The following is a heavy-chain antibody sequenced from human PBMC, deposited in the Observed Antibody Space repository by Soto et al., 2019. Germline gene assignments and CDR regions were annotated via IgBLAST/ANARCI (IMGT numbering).Heavy chain of an antibody. D-gene: IGHD2-15*01. J-gene: IGHJ4*02. CDR3: AKERRPHDYCSGGSCYNGFAY. CDR1: GFTFSSYG. CDR2: ISFDGSNK. Sequence: QVQLVESGGGVVQPGRSLRLSCAASGFTFSSYGMHWVRQAPGKGLEWVAVISFDGSNKYYADSVKGRYTISRDKSKNRLYLQRNRLRAEDTAVYYCAKERRPHDYCSGGSCYNGFAYWGQGTLVTVSS. V-gene: IGHV3-30*18.